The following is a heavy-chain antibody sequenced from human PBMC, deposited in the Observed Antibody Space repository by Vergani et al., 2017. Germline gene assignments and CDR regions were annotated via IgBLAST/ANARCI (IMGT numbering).Heavy chain of an antibody. CDR1: GFTFGYYA. D-gene: IGHD3-10*01. Sequence: EVQLVESGGDLVQPGRSLRLSCTASGFTFGYYALDWFRQAPGRGREWFGGIRSKAHGLATIYAASVKGRFTISRDDSKSIAYLQMNNLQTEDTAMYYCVRDQVTMLRGSDALDIWGQGTMVTVSS. J-gene: IGHJ3*02. CDR2: IRSKAHGLAT. CDR3: VRDQVTMLRGSDALDI. V-gene: IGHV3-49*03.